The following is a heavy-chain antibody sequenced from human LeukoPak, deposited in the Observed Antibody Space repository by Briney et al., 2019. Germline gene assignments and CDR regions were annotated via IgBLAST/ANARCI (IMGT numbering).Heavy chain of an antibody. CDR1: GFTFSRYW. CDR2: INGDGSTT. J-gene: IGHJ1*01. Sequence: GGSLRLSCAASGFTFSRYWMHWVRQAPGKGLVWVSRINGDGSTTSYADSVKGGFTISRDNAKNTLYLQMNSLRAEDTAVYYCAAGNYYDSRGYYTFGHWGQGTLVTVSS. D-gene: IGHD3-22*01. CDR3: AAGNYYDSRGYYTFGH. V-gene: IGHV3-74*01.